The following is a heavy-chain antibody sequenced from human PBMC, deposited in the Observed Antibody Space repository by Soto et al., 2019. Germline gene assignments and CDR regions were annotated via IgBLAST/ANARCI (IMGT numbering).Heavy chain of an antibody. D-gene: IGHD1-26*01. CDR1: GFIFGGYT. CDR2: ISSSSDYI. CDR3: APPEPYFDY. Sequence: GGSLRLSCAASGFIFGGYTMNWVRQAPGKGLEWVSSISSSSDYINYADSVKGRFTISRDNAKNSLYLQMNSLRAEDTAVYYCAPPEPYFDYWGQGTLVTVSS. J-gene: IGHJ4*02. V-gene: IGHV3-21*01.